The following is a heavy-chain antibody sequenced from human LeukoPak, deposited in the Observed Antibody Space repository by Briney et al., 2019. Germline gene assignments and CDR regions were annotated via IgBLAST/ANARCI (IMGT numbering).Heavy chain of an antibody. CDR3: ARDRTQNWFDP. Sequence: SETLSLTCTVSGGSISSISYYWGWIRQPPGKGLEWIGSIYYSGSTYYNPSLKSRVTISVDTSKNQFSLKLSSVTAADTAVYYCARDRTQNWFDPWGQGTLVTVSS. D-gene: IGHD3/OR15-3a*01. CDR1: GGSISSISYY. V-gene: IGHV4-39*07. CDR2: IYYSGST. J-gene: IGHJ5*02.